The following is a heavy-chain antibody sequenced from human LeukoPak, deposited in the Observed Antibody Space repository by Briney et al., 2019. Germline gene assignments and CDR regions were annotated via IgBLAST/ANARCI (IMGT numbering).Heavy chain of an antibody. CDR2: ISSSSSTI. J-gene: IGHJ4*02. CDR1: GFTFSSYS. V-gene: IGHV3-48*01. Sequence: PGGSLRLSCAASGFTFSSYSMNWVRQAPGKGLEWVSYISSSSSTIYYADSVKGRFTISRDNAKNSLYLQMNSLKTEDTAVYYCTRGMRVGAMRPYLDSWGQGTLVTVSS. D-gene: IGHD1-26*01. CDR3: TRGMRVGAMRPYLDS.